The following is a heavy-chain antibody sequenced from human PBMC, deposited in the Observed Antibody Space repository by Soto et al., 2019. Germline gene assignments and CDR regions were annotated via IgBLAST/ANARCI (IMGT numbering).Heavy chain of an antibody. CDR1: GGTFSSYA. J-gene: IGHJ5*02. CDR2: IIPIFGTA. D-gene: IGHD3-3*01. Sequence: QVQLVQSGAEVKKPGSSVKGSCKASGGTFSSYAISWVRQAPGQGLEWMGGIIPIFGTANYAQKFQGRVTITADESTSTAYMELRSLRSEDTAVYYCARVEVPIFGVVITSFDPWGQGTLVTVSS. V-gene: IGHV1-69*01. CDR3: ARVEVPIFGVVITSFDP.